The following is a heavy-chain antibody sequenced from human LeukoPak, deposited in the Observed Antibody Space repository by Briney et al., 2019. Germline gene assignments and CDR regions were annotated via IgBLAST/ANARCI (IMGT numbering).Heavy chain of an antibody. V-gene: IGHV4-59*01. J-gene: IGHJ4*02. CDR3: ARTRGYSYGFFGEDFDY. D-gene: IGHD5-18*01. CDR1: GGSISSYY. CDR2: IYYSGST. Sequence: PSETLSLTCTVSGGSISSYYWSWIRQPPGKGLEWIGYIYYSGSTNYNPSLKSRVTISVDTSKNQFSLKLSSVTAADTAVYYCARTRGYSYGFFGEDFDYWGQGTLVTVSS.